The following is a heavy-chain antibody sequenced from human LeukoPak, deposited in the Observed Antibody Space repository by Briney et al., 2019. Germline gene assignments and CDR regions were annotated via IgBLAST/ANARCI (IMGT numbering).Heavy chain of an antibody. CDR2: IYYSGST. D-gene: IGHD3-10*01. J-gene: IGHJ4*02. CDR1: GGSISSSSYY. V-gene: IGHV4-39*01. CDR3: ATSPSEGFGELFVSDFDY. Sequence: PSETLSLTCTVSGGSISSSSYYWGWIRQPPGKGLEWIGSIYYSGSTYYNPSLKSRVTISVDTSKNQFSLKLSSVTAADTAVYYCATSPSEGFGELFVSDFDYWGQGTLVTVSS.